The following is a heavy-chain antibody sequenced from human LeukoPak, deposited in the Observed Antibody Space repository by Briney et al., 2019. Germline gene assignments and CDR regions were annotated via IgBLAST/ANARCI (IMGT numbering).Heavy chain of an antibody. D-gene: IGHD3-10*01. J-gene: IGHJ4*02. Sequence: GGSLRLSCAASGFTFSSYAMHWVRQAPGKGLEWVAVISYDGSNKYYADSVKGRFTISRDNSKNTLYLQMNSLRAEETAVYYCARGVDYYGSGSYYLDYWGQGALVTVSS. CDR1: GFTFSSYA. CDR3: ARGVDYYGSGSYYLDY. CDR2: ISYDGSNK. V-gene: IGHV3-30*04.